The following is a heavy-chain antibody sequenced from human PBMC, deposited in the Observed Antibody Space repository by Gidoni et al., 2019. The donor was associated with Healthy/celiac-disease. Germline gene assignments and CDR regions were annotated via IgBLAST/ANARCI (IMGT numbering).Heavy chain of an antibody. V-gene: IGHV3-7*01. CDR2: IKQDGSEK. J-gene: IGHJ4*02. D-gene: IGHD6-19*01. CDR3: ARFKGIAVAGLDY. Sequence: EVQLVGSGGGLVQPGGSLRLSCAASGFNFSSYWMSWVRQAPGKGLEWVANIKQDGSEKYYVDSVKGRFTISRDNAKNSLYLQMNSLRAEDTAVYYCARFKGIAVAGLDYWGQGTLVTVSS. CDR1: GFNFSSYW.